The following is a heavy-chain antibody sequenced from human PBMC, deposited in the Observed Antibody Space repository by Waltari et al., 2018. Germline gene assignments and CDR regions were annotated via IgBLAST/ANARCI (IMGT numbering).Heavy chain of an antibody. Sequence: EVQLVESGGDLVQPGGSLRLSCAASGFSFSTCWMTWARQAPGKGLEWVANIEQDGSDKYYVDSVKGRFTISRDNAENSLYLQMNSLRAEDTAVYYCARMGHSHGRYFDHWGRGTLVTVSS. J-gene: IGHJ4*02. V-gene: IGHV3-7*01. CDR2: IEQDGSDK. D-gene: IGHD5-18*01. CDR1: GFSFSTCW. CDR3: ARMGHSHGRYFDH.